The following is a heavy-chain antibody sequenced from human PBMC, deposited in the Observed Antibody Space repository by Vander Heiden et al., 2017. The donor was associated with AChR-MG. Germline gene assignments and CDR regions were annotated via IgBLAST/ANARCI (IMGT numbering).Heavy chain of an antibody. CDR3: ARNGIPMVRGDHFDY. J-gene: IGHJ4*02. CDR2: IKQDGSEK. D-gene: IGHD3-10*01. V-gene: IGHV3-7*03. Sequence: EVQLVESGGGLVQPGGSLRLSCAASGFTFGSYWMSWVRQAPGKGLEWVANIKQDGSEKYYVDSVKGRFTISRDNAKNSLYLQMNSLRAEDTAVYYCARNGIPMVRGDHFDYWGQGTLVTVSS. CDR1: GFTFGSYW.